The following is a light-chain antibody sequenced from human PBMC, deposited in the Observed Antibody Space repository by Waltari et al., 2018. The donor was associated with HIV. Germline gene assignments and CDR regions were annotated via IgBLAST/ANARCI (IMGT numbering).Light chain of an antibody. CDR3: AAWDDSLL. J-gene: IGLJ2*01. V-gene: IGLV1-47*01. CDR2: RNN. CDR1: SSNIGSKY. Sequence: QSMLTQPPSASGTPGQRVTISCSGSSSNIGSKYVYWYQQLPGTAPKLLIYRNNPRPSGVPDRFSGSKSGTSASLAISGLRSEDEADYYCAAWDDSLLFGGGTKLTVL.